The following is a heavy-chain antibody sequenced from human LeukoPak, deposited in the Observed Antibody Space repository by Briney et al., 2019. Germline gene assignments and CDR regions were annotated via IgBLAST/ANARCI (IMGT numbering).Heavy chain of an antibody. V-gene: IGHV3-20*04. CDR3: ARAGIIVVPAAMRGYYYYMDV. CDR1: GFTFDDYG. D-gene: IGHD2-2*01. Sequence: GGSLRLSCAASGFTFDDYGMSWVRQAPGKGLEWVSGINWNGGSTGYADSVKGRFTMSRDNAKNSLYLQMNSLRAEDTALYYCARAGIIVVPAAMRGYYYYMDVWGKGTTVTVSS. J-gene: IGHJ6*03. CDR2: INWNGGST.